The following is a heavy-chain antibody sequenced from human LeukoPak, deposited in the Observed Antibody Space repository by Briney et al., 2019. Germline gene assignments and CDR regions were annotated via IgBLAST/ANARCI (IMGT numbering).Heavy chain of an antibody. Sequence: SETLSLTCAVYGGSFSGYYWSWIRQPPGKGLEWIGEINHSGSTNYNPSLKSRVTISVDTSKNQFSLKLSSVTAADTAVYYRARGAGRIPVGADYFDYWGQGTLVTVSS. J-gene: IGHJ4*02. CDR1: GGSFSGYY. CDR2: INHSGST. D-gene: IGHD1-26*01. V-gene: IGHV4-34*01. CDR3: ARGAGRIPVGADYFDY.